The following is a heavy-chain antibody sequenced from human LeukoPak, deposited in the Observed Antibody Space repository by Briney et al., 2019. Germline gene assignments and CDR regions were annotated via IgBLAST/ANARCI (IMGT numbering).Heavy chain of an antibody. J-gene: IGHJ4*02. CDR1: GYTFTSYG. CDR2: INPNSGGT. V-gene: IGHV1-2*02. D-gene: IGHD5-18*01. Sequence: PRASVKVSCKASGYTFTSYGISWVRQAPGQGLEWMGWINPNSGGTNYAQKFQGRVTMTRDTSISTAYMELSRLRSDDTTVYYCARDVSSLVIQYWGQGTLVTVSS. CDR3: ARDVSSLVIQY.